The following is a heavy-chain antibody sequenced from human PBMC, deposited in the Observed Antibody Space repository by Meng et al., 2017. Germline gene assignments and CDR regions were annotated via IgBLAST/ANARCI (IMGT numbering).Heavy chain of an antibody. CDR3: AREGYLSIVGATYLPYWYFDL. V-gene: IGHV3-21*01. CDR1: GFTFSSYS. D-gene: IGHD1-26*01. Sequence: LSLTCAASGFTFSSYSMNWVRQAPGKGLEWVSSISSSSSYIYYADSVKGRFTISRDNAKNSLYLQMNSLRAEDTAVYYCAREGYLSIVGATYLPYWYFDLWGRGTLVPSPQ. J-gene: IGHJ2*01. CDR2: ISSSSSYI.